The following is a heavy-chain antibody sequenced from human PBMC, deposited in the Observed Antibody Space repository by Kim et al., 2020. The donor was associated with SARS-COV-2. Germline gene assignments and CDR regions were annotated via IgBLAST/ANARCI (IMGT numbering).Heavy chain of an antibody. J-gene: IGHJ5*02. D-gene: IGHD3-16*01. Sequence: NYCVDPLKGRFTISRDNTKHSLYLQMSSLRAEDTAVYYCASGPIRFPPPWGQGTLVAVSS. CDR2: N. V-gene: IGHV3-7*01. CDR3: ASGPIRFPPP.